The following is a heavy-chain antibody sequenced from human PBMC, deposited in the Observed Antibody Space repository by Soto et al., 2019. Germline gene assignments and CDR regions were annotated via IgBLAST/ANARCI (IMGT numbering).Heavy chain of an antibody. D-gene: IGHD2-2*01. J-gene: IGHJ4*02. CDR1: GYSFTSYW. V-gene: IGHV5-10-1*01. CDR3: FCGFPGWVAVVAVVIFGDFDY. Sequence: GESLKISCKGSGYSFTSYWISWVRQMPGKGLEWMGRIDPSDSYTNYSPSFQGHVTISADKSISTAYLQWSSLKASDTAMYYWFCGFPGWVAVVAVVIFGDFDYWGQGTLVTVSS. CDR2: IDPSDSYT.